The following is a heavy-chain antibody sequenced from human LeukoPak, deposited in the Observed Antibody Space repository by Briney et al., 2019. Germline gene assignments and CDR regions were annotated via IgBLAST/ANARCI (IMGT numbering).Heavy chain of an antibody. Sequence: SETLSLTCTVSGGSISSYYWSWIRQPPGKGLEWIGYIYYSGSTNYNPFLKSRVTISVDTSKNQFSLKLSSVTAADTAVYYCARAVRTTVTTPTRIDYWGQGTLVTASS. CDR2: IYYSGST. D-gene: IGHD4-17*01. J-gene: IGHJ4*02. V-gene: IGHV4-59*01. CDR3: ARAVRTTVTTPTRIDY. CDR1: GGSISSYY.